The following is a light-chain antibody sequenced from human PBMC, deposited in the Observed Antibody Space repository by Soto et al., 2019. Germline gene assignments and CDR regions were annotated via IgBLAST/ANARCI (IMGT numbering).Light chain of an antibody. CDR1: SSDFGAYNY. CDR2: EVS. CDR3: SSLTTSFTYV. Sequence: QSALTQPASVSGSPGQSVAISCTGTSSDFGAYNYVSWYQQHPGKAPKLLLSEVSNRPSGVSDRFSGSKSGNTASLTISGLQAEDEADYYCSSLTTSFTYVFGTGTKLTVL. V-gene: IGLV2-14*01. J-gene: IGLJ1*01.